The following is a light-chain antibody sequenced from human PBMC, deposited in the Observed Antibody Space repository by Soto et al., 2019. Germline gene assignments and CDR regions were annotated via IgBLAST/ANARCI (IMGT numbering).Light chain of an antibody. Sequence: QSVLTQPPSVSAAPGQKVTISCSGSSSNIGNNYVFWYQQLPGTAPKLLIYDNDKRPSGIPDRFSGSKSGTSATLGITGLQTGDDADYYCATWDRSLSVGVVGGGTKLTVL. CDR3: ATWDRSLSVGV. CDR1: SSNIGNNY. CDR2: DND. V-gene: IGLV1-51*01. J-gene: IGLJ2*01.